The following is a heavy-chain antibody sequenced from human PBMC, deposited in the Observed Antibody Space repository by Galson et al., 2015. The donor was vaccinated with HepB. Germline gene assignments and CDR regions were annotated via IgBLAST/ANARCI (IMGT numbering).Heavy chain of an antibody. CDR3: ARETRGSDYYCYYMDV. CDR2: IWYDGSNR. CDR1: GFTFSSYG. D-gene: IGHD1-26*01. J-gene: IGHJ6*03. Sequence: SLRLSCAASGFTFSSYGMHWVRQAPGKGLEWVAVIWYDGSNRYYAGSVKGRFTISRDNAKNTLYLQINSQRAEDTAVYYCARETRGSDYYCYYMDVWGKGTTVTVSS. V-gene: IGHV3-33*01.